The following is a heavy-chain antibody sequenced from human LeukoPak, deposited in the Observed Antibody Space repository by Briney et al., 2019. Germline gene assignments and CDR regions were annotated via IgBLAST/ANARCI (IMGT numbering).Heavy chain of an antibody. CDR3: AKPMTGAPDAFDI. V-gene: IGHV5-10-1*01. D-gene: IGHD3-9*01. Sequence: GESLGISCKGSGYRFTSYWISWVRQMPGKGLEWMGRIDPSDSYTNYSPSFQGHVTISADKSISTAYLQWSSLEAPDTAMYFCAKPMTGAPDAFDIWGQGTMVTVSS. J-gene: IGHJ3*02. CDR1: GYRFTSYW. CDR2: IDPSDSYT.